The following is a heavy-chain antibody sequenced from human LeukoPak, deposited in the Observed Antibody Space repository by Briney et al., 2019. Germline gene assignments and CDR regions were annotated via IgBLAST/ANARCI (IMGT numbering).Heavy chain of an antibody. J-gene: IGHJ6*04. D-gene: IGHD2-2*01. V-gene: IGHV3-48*03. CDR3: ARSADCSSTSCYAMDV. CDR2: ISSSGSTI. Sequence: GGSLRLSCAASGFTFSSYEMNWVRQAPGKGLEWVSYISSSGSTIYYADSVKGRFTISRDNAKNSLYLQMNSLRAEDTAVYYCARSADCSSTSCYAMDVWGKGTTVTVSS. CDR1: GFTFSSYE.